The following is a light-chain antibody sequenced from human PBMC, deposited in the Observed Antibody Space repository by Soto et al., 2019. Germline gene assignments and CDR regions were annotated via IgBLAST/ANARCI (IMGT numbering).Light chain of an antibody. J-gene: IGKJ1*01. CDR3: QQSYSTPRT. V-gene: IGKV1-39*01. Sequence: DIQITQSTSSLSASVGDRVTITCQASQSISSYLNWYQQKPGKAPKLLIYAASSLQSGVPSRFSGSVSGTDFTLTISSLQPEDFATYYCQQSYSTPRTFGQGNTGDIK. CDR1: QSISSY. CDR2: AAS.